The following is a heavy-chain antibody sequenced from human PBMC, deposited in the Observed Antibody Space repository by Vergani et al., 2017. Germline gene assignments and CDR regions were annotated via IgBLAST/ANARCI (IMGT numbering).Heavy chain of an antibody. CDR3: ASDHRDYNNYPGTFDI. CDR1: GFSFSDHY. CDR2: ISNSGNTI. D-gene: IGHD5-24*01. Sequence: QVQLVESGGGLVKPGGSLRLSCAASGFSFSDHYMTWIRQAPGKGLEWVSYISNSGNTIEYADSVKGRFSISRDNAKSSLFLQRDSLRAEDTAVYYCASDHRDYNNYPGTFDIWGQGSMVTVSS. J-gene: IGHJ3*02. V-gene: IGHV3-11*01.